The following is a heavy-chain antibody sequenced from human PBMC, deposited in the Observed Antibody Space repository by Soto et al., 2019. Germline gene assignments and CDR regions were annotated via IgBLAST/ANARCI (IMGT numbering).Heavy chain of an antibody. J-gene: IGHJ3*02. CDR3: ARDMAVAEMATTLVHAFDI. CDR2: IYYSGST. V-gene: IGHV4-31*03. Sequence: QVQLQESGPGLVKPSQTLSLTCTVSGGSISSGGYYWSWIRQHPGKGLEWIGYIYYSGSTYYNPSLKSRVTISVDTSKNQFSLKLSSVTAADTAVYYCARDMAVAEMATTLVHAFDIWGQGTMVTVSS. D-gene: IGHD2-15*01. CDR1: GGSISSGGYY.